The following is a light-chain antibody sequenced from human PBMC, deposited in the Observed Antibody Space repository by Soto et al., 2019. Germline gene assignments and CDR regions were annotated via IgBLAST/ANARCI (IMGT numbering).Light chain of an antibody. CDR3: SSYTGGNPSYV. V-gene: IGLV2-8*01. CDR1: SSDVGGYDY. Sequence: QSVLTQPPSASGSPGQSVTISCTGTSSDVGGYDYVSWYQQHPGKAPKLMIYEVTIRPSGVSDRFSGSKSGNTASLTVSGIQDEDEDDYYCSSYTGGNPSYVFGTVYKVTV. CDR2: EVT. J-gene: IGLJ1*01.